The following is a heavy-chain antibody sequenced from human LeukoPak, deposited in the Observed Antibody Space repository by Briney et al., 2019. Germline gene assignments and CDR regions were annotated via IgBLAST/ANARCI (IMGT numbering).Heavy chain of an antibody. CDR2: IQTSGST. D-gene: IGHD3-10*01. Sequence: SETLPLTCTVSGGSISSYYWSWIRQPAGKGLEWIGRIQTSGSTNYNPSLKSRVTISVDKSKNQFSLELSSVTAADTAVYYCARGVGSIAMVRGVIDWFDPWGQGTLVTVSS. V-gene: IGHV4-4*07. CDR1: GGSISSYY. CDR3: ARGVGSIAMVRGVIDWFDP. J-gene: IGHJ5*02.